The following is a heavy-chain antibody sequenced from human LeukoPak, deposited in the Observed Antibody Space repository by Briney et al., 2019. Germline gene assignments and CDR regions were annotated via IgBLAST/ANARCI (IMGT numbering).Heavy chain of an antibody. D-gene: IGHD3-9*01. Sequence: SETLSLTCSVSGGSISSRNYYWGWIRQPPGKGLEWIGSIYYSGSTYYKPSLKSRVTISLDTSKNQFSLKLNSVTAADTAVYYCARGYDIDYWGQGTLVTVSS. CDR1: GGSISSRNYY. CDR2: IYYSGST. V-gene: IGHV4-39*07. J-gene: IGHJ4*02. CDR3: ARGYDIDY.